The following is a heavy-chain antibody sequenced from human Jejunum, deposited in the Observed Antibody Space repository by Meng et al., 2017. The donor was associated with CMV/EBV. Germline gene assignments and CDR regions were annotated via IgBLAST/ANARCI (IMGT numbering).Heavy chain of an antibody. CDR1: GLTFPNYW. Sequence: SCASSGLTFPNYWMHWVRPAPGKGLVWVSGTNTAGTSTYYADSVKGRFTISRDNAKNTLYLQMNSLRAEDTAVYYCATVFDYWGQGTLVTVSS. V-gene: IGHV3-74*01. J-gene: IGHJ4*02. CDR2: TNTAGTST. CDR3: ATVFDY. D-gene: IGHD4-17*01.